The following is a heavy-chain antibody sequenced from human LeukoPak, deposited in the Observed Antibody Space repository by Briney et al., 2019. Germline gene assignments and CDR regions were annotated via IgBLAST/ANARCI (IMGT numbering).Heavy chain of an antibody. CDR1: GFTVSSNY. V-gene: IGHV3-53*01. CDR3: ARGRSGYGLDY. D-gene: IGHD5-12*01. Sequence: GGSLRLSCAASGFTVSSNYMSWVRQAPGKGLEWVSVIYSGGSTYYADSVKGRFTISRDNSKNTLYLQMNSLRAEDTAVYYCARGRSGYGLDYWGQGTLATVSS. J-gene: IGHJ4*02. CDR2: IYSGGST.